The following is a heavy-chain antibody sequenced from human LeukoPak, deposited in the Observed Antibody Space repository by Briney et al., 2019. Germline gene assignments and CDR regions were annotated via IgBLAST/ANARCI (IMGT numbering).Heavy chain of an antibody. CDR2: ISYDGSNK. CDR1: GFTFSSYG. D-gene: IGHD5-18*01. Sequence: GGSLRLSCAASGFTFSSYGMHWVRQAPGKGLGWVAVISYDGSNKYYADSVKGRFTISRDNSKNTLYLQMNSLRAEDTTVYYCSIPSGYSYGYSYNAFDIWGQGTMVTVSS. V-gene: IGHV3-30*03. J-gene: IGHJ3*02. CDR3: SIPSGYSYGYSYNAFDI.